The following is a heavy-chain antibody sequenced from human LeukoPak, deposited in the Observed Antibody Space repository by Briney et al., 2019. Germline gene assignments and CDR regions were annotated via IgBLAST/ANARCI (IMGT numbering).Heavy chain of an antibody. CDR1: GFTFRSYS. Sequence: GGSLRLSCAASGFTFRSYSMTWVRQAPGKGLEWVADISGDGGETYYLDSVKGRFTISRDNTKNTLYLQRSSLRPEDTAVYYCGRVLLGKGYDNMDVWGQGTTVTVSS. CDR2: ISGDGGET. J-gene: IGHJ6*02. V-gene: IGHV3-7*01. CDR3: GRVLLGKGYDNMDV. D-gene: IGHD3-16*01.